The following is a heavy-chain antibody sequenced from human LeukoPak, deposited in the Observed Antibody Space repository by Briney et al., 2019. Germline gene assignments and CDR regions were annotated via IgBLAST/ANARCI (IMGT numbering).Heavy chain of an antibody. CDR2: VYSGDST. CDR3: ARFSSGWYSAFDY. J-gene: IGHJ4*02. D-gene: IGHD6-19*01. CDR1: GFTFSSYA. V-gene: IGHV3-53*01. Sequence: PGGSLRLSCAASGFTFSSYAMSWVRQAPGKGLEWVSVVYSGDSTYHADSVKGRFTISRDNSKNTMYLQMNSLRAEDTAVYYCARFSSGWYSAFDYWGQGTLVTVSS.